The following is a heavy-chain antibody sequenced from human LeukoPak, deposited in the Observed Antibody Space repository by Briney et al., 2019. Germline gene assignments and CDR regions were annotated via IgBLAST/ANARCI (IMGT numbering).Heavy chain of an antibody. J-gene: IGHJ4*02. Sequence: PGGSLGLSCAASGFTFSSYSMNWVRQAPGKGLEWVSSISSSSSYIYYADSVKGRFTISRDNAKNSLYLQMNSLRAEDTAVYYCARFHSRLRFLEWLPFDYWGQGTLVTVSS. CDR1: GFTFSSYS. V-gene: IGHV3-21*01. CDR2: ISSSSSYI. D-gene: IGHD3-3*01. CDR3: ARFHSRLRFLEWLPFDY.